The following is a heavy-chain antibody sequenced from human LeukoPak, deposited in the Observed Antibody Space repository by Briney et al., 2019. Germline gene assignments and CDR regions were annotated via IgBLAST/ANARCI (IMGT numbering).Heavy chain of an antibody. Sequence: PGGSLRLSCAASGFAFSSYSMNWVRQAPGKGLEWVSFISESSRTIYYADSVKGRFTISRDNAKNSLYLQMNSLRAEDTAIYYCARDWRTGTTFDWGQGTLVTVSS. V-gene: IGHV3-48*01. J-gene: IGHJ4*02. CDR3: ARDWRTGTTFD. D-gene: IGHD1-1*01. CDR1: GFAFSSYS. CDR2: ISESSRTI.